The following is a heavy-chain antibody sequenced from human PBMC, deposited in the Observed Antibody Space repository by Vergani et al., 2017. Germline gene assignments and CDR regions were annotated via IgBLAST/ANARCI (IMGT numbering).Heavy chain of an antibody. V-gene: IGHV3-30*03. Sequence: QVQLVESGGGVVQPGRSLRLSCAASGFTFSSYGMHWVRQAPGKGLEWVAVISYDGSNKYYADSVKGRFTISRDTSKNTLYLQMNSLRAEDTAVYYCARKYCGGDCYLDYWGQGTLVTVS. CDR2: ISYDGSNK. D-gene: IGHD2-21*01. CDR1: GFTFSSYG. J-gene: IGHJ4*02. CDR3: ARKYCGGDCYLDY.